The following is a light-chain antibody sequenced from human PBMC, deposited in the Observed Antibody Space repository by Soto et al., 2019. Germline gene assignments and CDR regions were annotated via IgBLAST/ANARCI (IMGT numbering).Light chain of an antibody. CDR3: QQYGSSPPYT. V-gene: IGKV3-20*01. CDR1: QSVSSSY. Sequence: EIVLTQSPGTLSLSPGERATLSCRASQSVSSSYLAWYQQKPGQAPRLLIYGASSRATGIQDRFSGSGSGTDFTLTISRLAPEDCAVYYCQQYGSSPPYTFGQGTKLEIK. CDR2: GAS. J-gene: IGKJ2*01.